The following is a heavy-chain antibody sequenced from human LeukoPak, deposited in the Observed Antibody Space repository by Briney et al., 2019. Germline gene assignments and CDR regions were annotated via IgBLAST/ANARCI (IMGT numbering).Heavy chain of an antibody. CDR1: GFTFSSYE. CDR3: AKVGYSYVGAGIQH. Sequence: GGSLRLSCAASGFTFSSYEMNWVRQAPGKGLEWVSYISSSGSTIYYADSVKGRFTISRDNAKNSLYLQMNSLRAEDTAVYYCAKVGYSYVGAGIQHWGQGTLVTVSS. CDR2: ISSSGSTI. J-gene: IGHJ1*01. V-gene: IGHV3-48*03. D-gene: IGHD5-18*01.